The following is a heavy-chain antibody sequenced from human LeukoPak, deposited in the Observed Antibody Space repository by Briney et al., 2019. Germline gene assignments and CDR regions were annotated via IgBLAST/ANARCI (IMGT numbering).Heavy chain of an antibody. CDR1: GFTFSAYS. Sequence: AGGSLRLSCAASGFTFSAYSMNWVRQAPGKGLGSVSSISSSSSYIYYAASVKGRFTISRDNAKNSLYLQMNSLRAEDTAVYYCARGIYYDSSGYLGPDWFDPWGQGTLVTVSS. J-gene: IGHJ5*02. CDR3: ARGIYYDSSGYLGPDWFDP. CDR2: ISSSSSYI. V-gene: IGHV3-21*01. D-gene: IGHD3-22*01.